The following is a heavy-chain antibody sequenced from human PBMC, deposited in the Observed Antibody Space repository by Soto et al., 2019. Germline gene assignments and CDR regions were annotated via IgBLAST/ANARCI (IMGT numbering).Heavy chain of an antibody. CDR3: ARDPGDGYSWANFFDY. CDR2: INPSGGST. CDR1: GYTFTSYY. J-gene: IGHJ4*02. Sequence: GASVKVSCKASGYTFTSYYMHWVRQAPGQGLEWMGIINPSGGSTSYAQKFQGRVTMTRDTSTSTVYMELSSLRSEDTAVYYCARDPGDGYSWANFFDYWGRGTLVTVSS. V-gene: IGHV1-46*01. D-gene: IGHD2-21*01.